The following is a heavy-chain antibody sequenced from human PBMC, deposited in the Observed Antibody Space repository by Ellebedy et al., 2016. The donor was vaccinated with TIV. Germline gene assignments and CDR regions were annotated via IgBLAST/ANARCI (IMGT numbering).Heavy chain of an antibody. J-gene: IGHJ3*02. V-gene: IGHV4-38-2*02. CDR1: GYSISSGYY. Sequence: SETLSLTCTVSGYSISSGYYWGWIRQHPGKGLEWIASIYFSGTTYYTTSLKSRVTISADTYKNQVSLKVTSVTAPDTAVYYCARGPVLYNFDAFDIWGQGTMVTVSS. CDR2: IYFSGTT. D-gene: IGHD1-1*01. CDR3: ARGPVLYNFDAFDI.